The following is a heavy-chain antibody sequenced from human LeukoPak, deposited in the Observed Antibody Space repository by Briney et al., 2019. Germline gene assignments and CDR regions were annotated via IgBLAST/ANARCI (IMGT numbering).Heavy chain of an antibody. D-gene: IGHD3-3*01. CDR3: ARGTWSGNFDY. V-gene: IGHV4-4*02. J-gene: IGHJ4*02. CDR2: INHSGST. CDR1: GGSIRSSNW. Sequence: PSRTLSLTCAVSGGSIRSSNWWSWVRQPPGKGLEWIGEINHSGSTNYNPSLKSRVTISVDTSKNQFSLKLSSVTAADTAVYYCARGTWSGNFDYWGQGTLVTVSS.